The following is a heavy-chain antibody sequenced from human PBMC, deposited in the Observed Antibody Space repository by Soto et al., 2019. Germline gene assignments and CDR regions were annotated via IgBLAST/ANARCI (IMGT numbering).Heavy chain of an antibody. D-gene: IGHD1-1*01. J-gene: IGHJ4*02. Sequence: EVQLLESGGGLVQPGGSLRLSCAASGFTFSNYAMSWVRQAPGKGLEWVSAISGSGGTTYYADSVKGRFTISRDNSNNMLYLQMNSLRAEDTAVYYCAKAPNWNHESGYFDYWGQGTLVTVSS. CDR2: ISGSGGTT. V-gene: IGHV3-23*01. CDR3: AKAPNWNHESGYFDY. CDR1: GFTFSNYA.